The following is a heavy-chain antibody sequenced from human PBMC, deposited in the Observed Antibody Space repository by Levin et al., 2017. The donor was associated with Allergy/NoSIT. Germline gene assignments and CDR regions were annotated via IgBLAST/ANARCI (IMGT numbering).Heavy chain of an antibody. V-gene: IGHV3-23*01. Sequence: PGGSLRLSCAASGFTFSSYAMTWVRKAPGKGLEWVSVISNSTDRYYADFATGRITISRDNSANTLVLYMNRLRAESTAGYYCARDWYEDSWCQGTLVTVSS. CDR3: ARDWYEDS. CDR1: GFTFSSYA. D-gene: IGHD6-13*01. CDR2: ISNSTDR. J-gene: IGHJ4*02.